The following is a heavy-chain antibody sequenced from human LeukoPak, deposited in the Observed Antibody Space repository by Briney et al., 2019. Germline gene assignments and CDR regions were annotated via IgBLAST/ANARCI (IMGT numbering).Heavy chain of an antibody. J-gene: IGHJ4*02. D-gene: IGHD1-26*01. CDR1: GGSVNSGSYY. V-gene: IGHV4-61*01. Sequence: SETLSLTCTVSGGSVNSGSYYWNWIRQPPGRGLEWIGYIYYSGSTYYNPSLKSRVTISVDTSKNQFSLKLSSVTAADTAVYYCARAAYSGSYHSDYWGQGALVTVSS. CDR2: IYYSGST. CDR3: ARAAYSGSYHSDY.